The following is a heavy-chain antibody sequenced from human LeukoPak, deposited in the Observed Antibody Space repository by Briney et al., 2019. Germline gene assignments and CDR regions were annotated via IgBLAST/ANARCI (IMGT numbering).Heavy chain of an antibody. V-gene: IGHV3-30-3*01. CDR3: ARDSKCSGGSYYITPDPWYFDL. Sequence: GGSLRLSCAASGFTFRSYWMSWVRQAPGKGLEWVAVISYDGSNKYYADSVKGRFTISRDNSKNTLYLQMNSLRAEDTAVYYCARDSKCSGGSYYITPDPWYFDLWGRGTLVTVSS. CDR2: ISYDGSNK. CDR1: GFTFRSYW. J-gene: IGHJ2*01. D-gene: IGHD2-15*01.